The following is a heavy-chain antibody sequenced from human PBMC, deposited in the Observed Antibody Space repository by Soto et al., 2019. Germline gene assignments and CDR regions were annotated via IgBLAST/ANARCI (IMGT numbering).Heavy chain of an antibody. CDR3: AREFCSGGNCYTYYFDP. V-gene: IGHV3-74*01. D-gene: IGHD2-15*01. J-gene: IGHJ5*02. CDR2: INTDGSNT. CDR1: GLTFNRYW. Sequence: DVQLVETGGGVVPPGGSLRLSCAASGLTFNRYWMHWVRHAPGKGLVWVSHINTDGSNTNYADSVKGRFTISRDNAKSTLFLQMNSLRDEDTAVYYCAREFCSGGNCYTYYFDPWGQGIPDTVSS.